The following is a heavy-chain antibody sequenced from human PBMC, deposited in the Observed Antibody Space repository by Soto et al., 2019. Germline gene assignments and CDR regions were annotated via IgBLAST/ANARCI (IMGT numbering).Heavy chain of an antibody. V-gene: IGHV5-51*01. CDR3: ARALRAYYYFGLDA. CDR2: IFPDDFDT. D-gene: IGHD3-9*01. CDR1: GYNFSTSW. Sequence: GEPLKISCKGSGYNFSTSWIAWVRQVPGEGLEWMGIIFPDDFDTRYSPSFKGQVTISVDKSINTAYLQWSGLKASDTAMYFCARALRAYYYFGLDAWGQGTTVTVSS. J-gene: IGHJ6*02.